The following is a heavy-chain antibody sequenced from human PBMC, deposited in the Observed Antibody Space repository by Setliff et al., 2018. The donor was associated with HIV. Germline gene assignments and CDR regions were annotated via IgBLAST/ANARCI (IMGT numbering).Heavy chain of an antibody. J-gene: IGHJ4*02. CDR1: GFTFSNYE. Sequence: GGSLRLSCAASGFTFSNYEMSWVRQAPGKGPVWVSRINSDGTSTTYTDSVKGRFTISRDNAKNTLYLQMNSLRAEDTAVYYCARDLSYDYDRSSDTFDYWGQGTLVTVSS. V-gene: IGHV3-74*03. D-gene: IGHD3-22*01. CDR2: INSDGTST. CDR3: ARDLSYDYDRSSDTFDY.